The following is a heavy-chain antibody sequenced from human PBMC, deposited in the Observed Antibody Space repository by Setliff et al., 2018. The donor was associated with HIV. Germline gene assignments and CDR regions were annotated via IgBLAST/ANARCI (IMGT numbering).Heavy chain of an antibody. CDR3: ARDRSSGWSKDWFDT. J-gene: IGHJ5*02. V-gene: IGHV4-4*07. CDR2: IYISGST. D-gene: IGHD6-19*01. Sequence: PSETLSLTCTVSGGSISSYYWSWIRQPAGKGLEWIGHIYISGSTNYNPSFNSRVTMSVGTSKNQFSLRLTSVTAADTAMYHCARDRSSGWSKDWFDTWGQGILVTVSS. CDR1: GGSISSYY.